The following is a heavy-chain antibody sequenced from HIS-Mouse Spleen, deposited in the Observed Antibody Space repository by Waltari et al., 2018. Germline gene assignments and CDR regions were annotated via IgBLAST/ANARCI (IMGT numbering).Heavy chain of an antibody. J-gene: IGHJ4*02. CDR3: AKASSGWLDY. V-gene: IGHV3-30*18. D-gene: IGHD6-19*01. Sequence: QVQLVESGGGVVQPGRSLRLACAASGFHFSSYGMHWVRQSPGKGLEWVAVISYDGSNKYYADSVKGRFTISRDNSKNTLYLQMNSLRAEDTAVYYCAKASSGWLDYWGQGTLVTVSS. CDR1: GFHFSSYG. CDR2: ISYDGSNK.